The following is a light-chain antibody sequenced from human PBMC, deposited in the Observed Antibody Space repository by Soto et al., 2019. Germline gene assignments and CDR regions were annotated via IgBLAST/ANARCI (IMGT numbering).Light chain of an antibody. J-gene: IGKJ4*01. CDR3: QHYDSLPLT. Sequence: DIQLTQSPSSLSASMGDRVTIACQASHNIFNYLNWYQFKPGKAPKVLIFGGFNLETGVPSRFSGSGSGTAYSLTINSLQPEDVATYYCQHYDSLPLTFGGGTKVEIE. CDR1: HNIFNY. V-gene: IGKV1-33*01. CDR2: GGF.